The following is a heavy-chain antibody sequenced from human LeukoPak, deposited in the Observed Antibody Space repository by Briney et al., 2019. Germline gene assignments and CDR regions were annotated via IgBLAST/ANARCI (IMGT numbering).Heavy chain of an antibody. V-gene: IGHV3-23*01. J-gene: IGHJ3*02. CDR3: ARDKGPYFDWLFRAFDI. Sequence: GGSLRLSCAASGFTFSSYAMSWVRQAPGKGLEWVSAISGSGGSTYYADSVKGRFTISRDNSKNTLYLQMNSLRAEDTAVYYCARDKGPYFDWLFRAFDIWGQGTMVTVSS. CDR1: GFTFSSYA. CDR2: ISGSGGST. D-gene: IGHD3-9*01.